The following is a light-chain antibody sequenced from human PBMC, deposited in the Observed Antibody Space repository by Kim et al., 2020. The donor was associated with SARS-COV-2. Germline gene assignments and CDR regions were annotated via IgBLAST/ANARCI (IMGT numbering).Light chain of an antibody. CDR1: QSIGSW. CDR2: KAS. CDR3: QQYNDYSRT. V-gene: IGKV1-5*03. J-gene: IGKJ1*01. Sequence: ASVGDRVTIPCRAIQSIGSWLAWYQQKPGKAPKLLIYKASILQIGVPSRFSGSGSGTEFTLTISSLQPDDFATYNCQQYNDYSRTFVQGTKLFIK.